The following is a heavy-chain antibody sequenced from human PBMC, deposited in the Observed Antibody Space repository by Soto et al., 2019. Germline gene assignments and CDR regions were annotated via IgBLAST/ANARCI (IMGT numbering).Heavy chain of an antibody. V-gene: IGHV1-3*01. Sequence: ASVKVSCKASGYTFTSYGISWVRQAPGQRPEWLGWINAGNGNTYYSEKFEGRVTFTRDTAATTVNMELTSLTSEDTAIYYCGRDQSGIGYYVDWFDPWGQGTLVTVSS. CDR1: GYTFTSYG. CDR3: GRDQSGIGYYVDWFDP. CDR2: INAGNGNT. D-gene: IGHD3-10*02. J-gene: IGHJ5*02.